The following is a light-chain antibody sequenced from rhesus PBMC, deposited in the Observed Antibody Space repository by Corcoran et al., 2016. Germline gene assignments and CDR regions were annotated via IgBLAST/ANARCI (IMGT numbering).Light chain of an antibody. J-gene: IGLJ6*01. V-gene: IGLV2-38*01. Sequence: QSALTQPPSVSKSLGQSVTISCTGTSSDVGGYNYVSWYQQHPGKAPKLLIYEVTKRPSGVSDRFSGSKSGNTASLTISGLQAEDEADYYCCSYRSGSTFDVFGSGTKLTVL. CDR1: SSDVGGYNY. CDR2: EVT. CDR3: CSYRSGSTFDV.